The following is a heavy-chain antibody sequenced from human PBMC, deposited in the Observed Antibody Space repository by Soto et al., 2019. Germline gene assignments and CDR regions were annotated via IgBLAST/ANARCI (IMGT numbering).Heavy chain of an antibody. D-gene: IGHD5-12*01. V-gene: IGHV4-4*07. CDR3: AKDLPYSVGHRQIQF. CDR2: VSVSGSS. CDR1: GDPISSYY. Sequence: QVQLQESGPGLVKPSETLSLTCTVSGDPISSYYWSWIRQPAGKGLEWIGRVSVSGSSNYNPSLKSRVIMSVAASRNRFSLRLSSVTAADTAMYYCAKDLPYSVGHRQIQFWGQGTLVTVSS. J-gene: IGHJ4*02.